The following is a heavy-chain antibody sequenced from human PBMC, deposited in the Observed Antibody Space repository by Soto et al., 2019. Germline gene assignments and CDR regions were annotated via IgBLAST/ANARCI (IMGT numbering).Heavy chain of an antibody. CDR1: GFTFSSYG. D-gene: IGHD3-10*01. J-gene: IGHJ6*02. V-gene: IGHV3-33*01. CDR3: ARDEGLGVNYYYYGMDV. CDR2: IWYDGSNK. Sequence: QVQLVESGGGVVQPGRSLRLSCAASGFTFSSYGMHWVRQAPGKGLEWVAVIWYDGSNKYYADSVKGRFTISRDNSKNTLYLQMNSLRAEDTAAYYCARDEGLGVNYYYYGMDVWGQGTTVTVSS.